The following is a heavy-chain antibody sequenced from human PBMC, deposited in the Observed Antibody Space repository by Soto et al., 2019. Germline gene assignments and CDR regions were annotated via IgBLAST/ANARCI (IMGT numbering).Heavy chain of an antibody. CDR2: IHPAGINT. CDR3: ARDTSWKDLVWWFAP. CDR1: GYSFISHY. D-gene: IGHD1-1*01. J-gene: IGHJ5*02. Sequence: ASVKVSCKAFGYSFISHYMHWVRQAPGQGLEWMGTIHPAGINTAYAQKFQGRVTMTTDTSTSTVYMELTSLTSEDTAVYYCARDTSWKDLVWWFAPWG. V-gene: IGHV1-46*03.